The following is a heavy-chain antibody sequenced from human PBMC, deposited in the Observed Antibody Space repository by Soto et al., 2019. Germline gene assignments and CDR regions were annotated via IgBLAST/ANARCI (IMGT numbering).Heavy chain of an antibody. CDR1: GFTFSSYW. D-gene: IGHD2-21*01. CDR3: VRGDGDRYDGHGYLGRH. J-gene: IGHJ4*02. Sequence: EVQLVESGGGLVQPGGSLRLSCAASGFTFSSYWMHWVRQAPGKGLEWVSRMNMDGNRISYVDSVKGRCTISRDNAKNTFYMEMNSASVEDTAVYHCVRGDGDRYDGHGYLGRHWGQGSLVTVSS. CDR2: MNMDGNRI. V-gene: IGHV3-74*01.